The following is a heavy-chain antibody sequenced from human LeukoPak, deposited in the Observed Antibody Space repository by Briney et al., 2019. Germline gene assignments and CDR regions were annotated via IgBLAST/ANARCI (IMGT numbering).Heavy chain of an antibody. CDR1: GGSISSQY. CDR3: ARTSYHYNSGDYGWYFDY. D-gene: IGHD3-10*01. J-gene: IGHJ4*02. CDR2: IYYSGIT. Sequence: SETLSLTCTVSGGSISSQYWSLIRQPPGKGLEWIGYIYYSGITKYSPSLKSRVTISVDTSKNQFSLRLTSVTAADTAVYYCARTSYHYNSGDYGWYFDYWGQGTLVTVSA. V-gene: IGHV4-59*11.